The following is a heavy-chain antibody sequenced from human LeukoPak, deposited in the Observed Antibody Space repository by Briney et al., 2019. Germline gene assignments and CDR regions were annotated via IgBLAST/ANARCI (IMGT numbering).Heavy chain of an antibody. CDR1: GFTFDEFA. J-gene: IGHJ4*02. CDR2: ISWNSGSI. D-gene: IGHD3-10*01. Sequence: GRSLRLSCAASGFTFDEFAMHWVRQVPGKGLEWVSGISWNSGSIDYADSVKGRFTISRDNAKKVLYLHMNSLRAEDTALYYCAKDIGGSYYYDSGSYGIDHWGQGTLVTASS. CDR3: AKDIGGSYYYDSGSYGIDH. V-gene: IGHV3-9*01.